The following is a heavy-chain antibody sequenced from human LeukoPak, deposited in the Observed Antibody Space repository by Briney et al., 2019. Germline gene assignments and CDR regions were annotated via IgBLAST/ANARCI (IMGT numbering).Heavy chain of an antibody. V-gene: IGHV3-23*01. J-gene: IGHJ4*02. CDR3: AKERAVYYDTTG. Sequence: PGGSLRISCEASGFTFSDYYMSWIRQAPGKGLEWVSAISGSGGSTYYADSVKGRFTISRDNSKNTLYLQMNSLRAEDTAVYYCAKERAVYYDTTGWGQGTLVTVSS. CDR2: ISGSGGST. CDR1: GFTFSDYY. D-gene: IGHD3-22*01.